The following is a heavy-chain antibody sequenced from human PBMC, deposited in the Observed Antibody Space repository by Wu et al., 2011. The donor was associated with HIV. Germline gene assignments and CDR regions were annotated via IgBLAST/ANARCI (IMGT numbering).Heavy chain of an antibody. CDR2: VNPKSGAT. CDR3: ARKWSVKNWLDP. Sequence: QVQMVQSAAEVKNPGASVKVSCKTSGYRFADYSIHWVRQAPGHGLEWMGLVNPKSGATNYAQNFQGRLTMTTDTSTNMAFMELARLTSDDTAVYYCARKWSVKNWLDPWGQGTLVTVSS. D-gene: IGHD3-3*01. CDR1: GYRFADYS. J-gene: IGHJ5*02. V-gene: IGHV1-2*02.